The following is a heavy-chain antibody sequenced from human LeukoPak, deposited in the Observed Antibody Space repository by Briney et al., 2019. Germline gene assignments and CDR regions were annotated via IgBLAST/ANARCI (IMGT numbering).Heavy chain of an antibody. CDR2: IYSGGST. D-gene: IGHD2-15*01. Sequence: GGSLRLSCAASGFTVSSNYMSWVRQAPGKGLEWVSVIYSGGSTYYADSVKGRSTISRDNSKNTLYLQMNSLRAEDTAVYYCASSYCSGGSCYGVYFDYWGQGTLVTVSS. CDR1: GFTVSSNY. V-gene: IGHV3-53*01. CDR3: ASSYCSGGSCYGVYFDY. J-gene: IGHJ4*02.